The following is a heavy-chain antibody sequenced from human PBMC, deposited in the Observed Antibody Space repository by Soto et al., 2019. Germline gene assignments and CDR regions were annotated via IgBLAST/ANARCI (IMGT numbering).Heavy chain of an antibody. V-gene: IGHV6-1*01. D-gene: IGHD3-10*01. CDR1: GDSVSSNSAA. CDR3: ARSRETYYYGSGSYDYYYYYGMDV. J-gene: IGHJ6*02. Sequence: SQTLSLTCAISGDSVSSNSAAWNWIRQSPSRGLEWLGRTYYRCKWYNDYAVSVKSRITINPDTSKNQFSLQLNSVTPEDTAVYYCARSRETYYYGSGSYDYYYYYGMDVWGQGTTVTVSS. CDR2: TYYRCKWYN.